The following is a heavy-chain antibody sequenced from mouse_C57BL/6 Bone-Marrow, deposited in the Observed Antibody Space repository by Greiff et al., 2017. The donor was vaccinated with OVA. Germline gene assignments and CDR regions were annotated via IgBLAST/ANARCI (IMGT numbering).Heavy chain of an antibody. V-gene: IGHV1-72*01. Sequence: QVQLQQPGAELVKPGASVTLSCKASGYTFTSYWMHWVQPRPGRGLEWIGMIDPNSGGTKYNEKFKSKATLTVDKPTSTAYMQLSSLTSEDSAVYDCANGYLWARDYWGQGTSVTVSS. CDR2: IDPNSGGT. D-gene: IGHD2-2*01. J-gene: IGHJ4*01. CDR1: GYTFTSYW. CDR3: ANGYLWARDY.